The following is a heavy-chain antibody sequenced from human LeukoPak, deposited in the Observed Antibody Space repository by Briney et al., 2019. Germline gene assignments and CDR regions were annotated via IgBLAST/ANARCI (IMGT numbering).Heavy chain of an antibody. CDR2: ISSSGSTI. V-gene: IGHV3-48*03. CDR3: ARDSYSSSWYWDY. J-gene: IGHJ4*02. Sequence: SGGSLRLSWAASGFTFSSYEMNWVRQAPGKGLEWVSYISSSGSTIYYADSVKGRFTISRDNAKNSLYLQMNSLRAEDTAVYDCARDSYSSSWYWDYWGQGTLVTVSS. CDR1: GFTFSSYE. D-gene: IGHD6-13*01.